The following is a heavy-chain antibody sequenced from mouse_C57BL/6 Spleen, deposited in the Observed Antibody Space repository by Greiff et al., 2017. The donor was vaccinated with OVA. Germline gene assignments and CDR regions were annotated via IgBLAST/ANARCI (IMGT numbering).Heavy chain of an antibody. J-gene: IGHJ4*01. CDR2: IYPGDGDT. V-gene: IGHV1-82*01. CDR3: ARGGYGNYYAMDY. D-gene: IGHD2-1*01. CDR1: GYAFSSSW. Sequence: VQGVESGPELVKPGASVKISCKASGYAFSSSWMNWVKQRPGKGLEWIGRIYPGDGDTNYNGKFKGKATLTADKSSSTAYMQLSSLTSEDSAVYFCARGGYGNYYAMDYWGQGTSVTVSS.